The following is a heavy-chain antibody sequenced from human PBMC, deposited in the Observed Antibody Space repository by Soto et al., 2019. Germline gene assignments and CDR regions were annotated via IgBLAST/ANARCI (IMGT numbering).Heavy chain of an antibody. Sequence: ASVKVSCKASGYTFTSYGISWVRQAPGQGLEWMGWISAYNGNTNYAQKLQGRVTMTTDTSTSTAYMKLRSLRSDDTAVYYCARLDSLRFLEWSPDYWGQGTLVTVSS. CDR3: ARLDSLRFLEWSPDY. D-gene: IGHD3-3*01. CDR1: GYTFTSYG. CDR2: ISAYNGNT. J-gene: IGHJ4*02. V-gene: IGHV1-18*01.